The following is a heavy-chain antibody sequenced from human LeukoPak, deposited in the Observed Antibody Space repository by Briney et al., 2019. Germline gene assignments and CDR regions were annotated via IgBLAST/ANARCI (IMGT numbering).Heavy chain of an antibody. CDR2: INHSGST. CDR1: GFTFSSYS. V-gene: IGHV4-34*08. D-gene: IGHD3-9*01. J-gene: IGHJ4*02. CDR3: ARRRLRYFDWLLSHFDY. Sequence: GSLRLSCAASGFTFSSYSMNWVRQAPGKGLEWIGEINHSGSTNYNPSLKSRVTISVDTSKNQFSLKLSSVTAADTAVYYCARRRLRYFDWLLSHFDYWGQGTLVTVSS.